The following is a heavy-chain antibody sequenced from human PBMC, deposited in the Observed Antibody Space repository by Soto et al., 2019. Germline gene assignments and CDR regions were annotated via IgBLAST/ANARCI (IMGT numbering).Heavy chain of an antibody. J-gene: IGHJ3*02. CDR2: ISSSSSYI. CDR1: GFTFSSYS. D-gene: IGHD6-19*01. CDR3: ANIAVAGTFLGAFDI. Sequence: PGGSLRLSCAASGFTFSSYSMNWVRQAPGKGLEWVSSISSSSSYIYYADSVKGRFTISRDNAKNSLYLQMNSLRAEDTAVYYCANIAVAGTFLGAFDIWGQGTMVTVSS. V-gene: IGHV3-21*01.